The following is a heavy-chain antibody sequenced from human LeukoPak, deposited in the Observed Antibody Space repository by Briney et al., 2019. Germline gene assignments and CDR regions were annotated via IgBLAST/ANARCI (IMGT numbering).Heavy chain of an antibody. CDR1: GGTFSSYA. V-gene: IGHV1-3*01. CDR2: INAGNGNT. D-gene: IGHD6-19*01. J-gene: IGHJ4*02. CDR3: ARDWGRVAGSGLY. Sequence: GASVKVSCKASGGTFSSYAISWVRQAPGQRLEWMGWINAGNGNTKYSQKFQGRVTITRDTSASTAYMELSSLRSEDTAVYYCARDWGRVAGSGLYWGQGTLVTVSS.